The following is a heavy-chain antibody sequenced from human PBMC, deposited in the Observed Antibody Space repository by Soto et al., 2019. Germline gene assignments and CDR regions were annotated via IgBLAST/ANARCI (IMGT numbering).Heavy chain of an antibody. D-gene: IGHD1-1*01. Sequence: EVQLVESGVQLMKPGESLRLPCADACLAVGEAWMPWVRQVQGKGLEWVGRIKSKTDGGTTDYAAPVKGRFTISRDDSKNTMYLQMNSLKSEDTGVYYCTVQVSRAFDIWRHGTIVTVS. CDR3: TVQVSRAFDI. CDR1: CLAVGEAW. V-gene: IGHV3-15*07. CDR2: IKSKTDGGTT. J-gene: IGHJ3*02.